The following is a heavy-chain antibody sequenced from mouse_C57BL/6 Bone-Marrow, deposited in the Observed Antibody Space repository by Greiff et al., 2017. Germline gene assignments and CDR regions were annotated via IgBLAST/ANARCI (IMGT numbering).Heavy chain of an antibody. CDR2: IYPGDGDT. CDR3: ARPLYYYGSSSWYFDV. CDR1: GYAFSSYW. J-gene: IGHJ1*03. Sequence: QVQLQQSGAELVKPGASVKISCKASGYAFSSYWMNWVKQRPGKGLEWIGQIYPGDGDTNYNGKFKGKATLTADKSSSTAYMQLSSLTSEDSAVYFCARPLYYYGSSSWYFDVWGTGTTVTVSS. D-gene: IGHD1-1*01. V-gene: IGHV1-80*01.